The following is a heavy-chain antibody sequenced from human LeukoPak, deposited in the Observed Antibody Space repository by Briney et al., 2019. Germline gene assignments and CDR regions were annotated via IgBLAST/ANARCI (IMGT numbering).Heavy chain of an antibody. V-gene: IGHV1-3*01. J-gene: IGHJ4*02. CDR2: INAGNGNT. Sequence: ASVKVSCKASGGTFSSYAISWVRQAPGQRLEWMGWINAGNGNTKYSQKFQGRVTITRDTSASTAYMELSSLRSEDTAVYYCARDSDYYGSGSYSFDYWGQGTLVTVSS. CDR3: ARDSDYYGSGSYSFDY. D-gene: IGHD3-10*01. CDR1: GGTFSSYA.